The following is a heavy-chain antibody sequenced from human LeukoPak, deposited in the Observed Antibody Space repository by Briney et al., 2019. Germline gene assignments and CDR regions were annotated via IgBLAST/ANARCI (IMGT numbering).Heavy chain of an antibody. J-gene: IGHJ6*03. V-gene: IGHV4-4*07. CDR1: GGSISSYY. D-gene: IGHD3-22*01. Sequence: PSETLSLTCTVSGGSISSYYWSWIRQPAGKGLEGIGRIYTSGSTNYAPSLKSRVTISVDKSKNQFSLKLSSVTAADTAVYYCARGGDSSGFIRDYYYYYMDVWGKGTTVTVSS. CDR2: IYTSGST. CDR3: ARGGDSSGFIRDYYYYYMDV.